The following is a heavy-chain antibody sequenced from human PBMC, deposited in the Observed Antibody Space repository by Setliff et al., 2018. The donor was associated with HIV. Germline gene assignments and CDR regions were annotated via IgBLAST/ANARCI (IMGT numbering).Heavy chain of an antibody. J-gene: IGHJ3*02. Sequence: ASVKVSCKVSGYTLTELSVHWVRQAPGNGLEWMGGFDPEQSETVYAQGFQGRVTFTEDTSPATAYMDLISLTSDDTAVYFCAAPLTGPDGFDMWGQGTMVTVSS. CDR3: AAPLTGPDGFDM. CDR2: FDPEQSET. D-gene: IGHD3-9*01. V-gene: IGHV1-24*01. CDR1: GYTLTELS.